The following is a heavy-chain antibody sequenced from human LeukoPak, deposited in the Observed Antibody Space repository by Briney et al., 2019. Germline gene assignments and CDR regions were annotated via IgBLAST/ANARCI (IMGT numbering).Heavy chain of an antibody. CDR3: ARDGVVPAFFDH. Sequence: SETLSPTCAVSGYSISTAYHWGWIRQPPGKGLEWIGSVFYTGKTYYNPSLQSRLTISMDKSKNHFSLQLTSVTAADTAVYYCARDGVVPAFFDHWGQGTRAIVSS. CDR1: GYSISTAYH. V-gene: IGHV4-38-2*02. D-gene: IGHD3-3*01. CDR2: VFYTGKT. J-gene: IGHJ4*02.